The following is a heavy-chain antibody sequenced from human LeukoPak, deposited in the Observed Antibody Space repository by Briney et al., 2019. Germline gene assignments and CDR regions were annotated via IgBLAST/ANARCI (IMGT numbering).Heavy chain of an antibody. J-gene: IGHJ4*02. CDR3: ARAYYGLGSYYDY. V-gene: IGHV3-48*02. CDR2: ISSSSRTI. D-gene: IGHD3-10*01. CDR1: RFTLSSYS. Sequence: GGSLRLSCAASRFTLSSYSMNWVRQAPGKGLEWVSYISSSSRTIYYADSVKGRFTISRDSAKNSLYLQMNSLRDEDTAVYYCARAYYGLGSYYDYWGQGTLVTVSS.